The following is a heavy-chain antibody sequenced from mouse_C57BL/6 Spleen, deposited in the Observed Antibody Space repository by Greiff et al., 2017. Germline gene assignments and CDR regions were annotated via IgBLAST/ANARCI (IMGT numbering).Heavy chain of an antibody. Sequence: QVQLKQPGAELVMPGASVKLSCKASGYTFTSYWMHWVKQRPGQGLEWIGEIDPSDSYTNYNQKFKGKSTLTVDKSSSTAYMQLSSLTSEDSAVYYCARSYYGYAMDYWGQGTSVTVSS. D-gene: IGHD2-10*01. V-gene: IGHV1-69*01. CDR2: IDPSDSYT. CDR3: ARSYYGYAMDY. CDR1: GYTFTSYW. J-gene: IGHJ4*01.